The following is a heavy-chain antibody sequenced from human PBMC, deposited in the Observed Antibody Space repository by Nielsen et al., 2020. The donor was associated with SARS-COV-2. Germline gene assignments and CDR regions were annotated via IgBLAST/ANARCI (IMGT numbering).Heavy chain of an antibody. CDR3: AKDNGYGSGRGLGYFEY. V-gene: IGHV3-30*18. J-gene: IGHJ4*02. Sequence: GESLKISCAASGFAFSDFGMHWVRQAPGKGLEWVSIMSYDGNNENYADSAKGRFTIIKDDSKNTLFLQMNSLRPEDTAVYYCAKDNGYGSGRGLGYFEYWGRGTLVTVSS. CDR1: GFAFSDFG. CDR2: MSYDGNNE. D-gene: IGHD3-10*01.